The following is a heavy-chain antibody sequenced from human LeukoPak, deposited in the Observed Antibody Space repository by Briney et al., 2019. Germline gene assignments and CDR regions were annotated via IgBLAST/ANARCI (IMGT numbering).Heavy chain of an antibody. J-gene: IGHJ4*02. D-gene: IGHD3-3*01. Sequence: SETLSLTCAVYGGSFSGYYWSWIRHPPGKGLEWIGEINHSGSANYNPSLKSRVTISVDTSKNQFSLKLSSVTAADTAVYYCARARSITIFGVVYYFDYWGRGTLVTVSS. V-gene: IGHV4-34*01. CDR3: ARARSITIFGVVYYFDY. CDR1: GGSFSGYY. CDR2: INHSGSA.